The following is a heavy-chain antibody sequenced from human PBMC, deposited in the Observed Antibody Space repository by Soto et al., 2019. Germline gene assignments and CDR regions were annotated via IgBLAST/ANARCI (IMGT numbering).Heavy chain of an antibody. CDR3: ASGYYDSSGYSELYYYYYYGMDV. J-gene: IGHJ6*02. Sequence: SVKVSCKASGGTFSSYAISWVRQAPGQGLEWMGGIIPIFGTANYAQKFQGRVTITADESTSTAYMELSSLRSEDTAVYYCASGYYDSSGYSELYYYYYYGMDVWGQ. CDR2: IIPIFGTA. V-gene: IGHV1-69*13. CDR1: GGTFSSYA. D-gene: IGHD3-22*01.